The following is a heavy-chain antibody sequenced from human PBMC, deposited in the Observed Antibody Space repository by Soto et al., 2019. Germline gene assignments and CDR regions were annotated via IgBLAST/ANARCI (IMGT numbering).Heavy chain of an antibody. CDR1: GYTFTSYG. CDR3: ARVEEEGYYDSSGPLG. CDR2: ISAYNGNT. V-gene: IGHV1-18*01. D-gene: IGHD3-22*01. J-gene: IGHJ4*02. Sequence: ASVKVSCKASGYTFTSYGISWVRQAPXQGLEWMGWISAYNGNTNYAQKLQGRVTMTTDTSTSTAYMELSSLRSEDTAVYYCARVEEEGYYDSSGPLGWGQGTLVTVSS.